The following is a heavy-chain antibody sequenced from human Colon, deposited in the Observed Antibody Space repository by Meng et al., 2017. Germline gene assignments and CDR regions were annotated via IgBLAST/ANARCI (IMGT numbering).Heavy chain of an antibody. D-gene: IGHD3-16*01. J-gene: IGHJ4*02. V-gene: IGHV3-20*04. CDR2: VNWNGDTT. CDR1: GFTFDDYD. CDR3: ATYPGLGG. Sequence: GGSLRLSCEASGFTFDDYDMNWVRQAPGKGLEWVSDVNWNGDTTNYADSVKGRFTISRDNAKNSLYLQMNSLRAEDTALYYCATYPGLGGWGQGTLVTVSS.